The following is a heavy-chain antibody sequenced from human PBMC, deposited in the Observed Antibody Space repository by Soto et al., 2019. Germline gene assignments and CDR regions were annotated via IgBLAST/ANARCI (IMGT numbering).Heavy chain of an antibody. CDR1: GYTFNTYY. CDR3: ARGGHIAVVTASFDY. CDR2: IHPSGGGT. D-gene: IGHD2-21*02. V-gene: IGHV1-46*02. Sequence: QVQLMQSGAEVKKPGASVKVSCKPSGYTFNTYYLHWVRQAPGQALERMGVIHPSGGGTTYAQKFLGRVTVTRDTSTSTVFMELSSLRADDTAVYYCARGGHIAVVTASFDYWGQGTLVTVSS. J-gene: IGHJ4*02.